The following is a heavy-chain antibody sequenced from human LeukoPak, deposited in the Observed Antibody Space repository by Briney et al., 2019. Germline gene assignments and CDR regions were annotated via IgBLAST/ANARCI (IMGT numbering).Heavy chain of an antibody. CDR1: GFTFSSYE. CDR3: ARDSGSYSSD. V-gene: IGHV3-48*03. J-gene: IGHJ4*02. D-gene: IGHD1-26*01. Sequence: GGSLRLSCAASGFTFSSYETNWVRQAPGKGLDWVSYISSSGSTIYYAGSVKGRFTISRDNAKNSLYLQMNSLRAEDTAVYYCARDSGSYSSDWGQGTLVTVSS. CDR2: ISSSGSTI.